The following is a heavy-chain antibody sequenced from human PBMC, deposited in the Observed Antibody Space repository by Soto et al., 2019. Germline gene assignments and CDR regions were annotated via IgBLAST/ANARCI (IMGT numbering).Heavy chain of an antibody. D-gene: IGHD3-10*01. J-gene: IGHJ6*03. CDR2: INHSRST. Sequence: SETLSLTCAVYGGSFGGYYWSWIRQPPGKGLEWIGEINHSRSTNYNPSLKSRVTISVDTSKNQFSLKLSSVTAADTAVYYCARFVRGVPMPGGYYYYYMDVWGKGTTVTVSS. CDR1: GGSFGGYY. CDR3: ARFVRGVPMPGGYYYYYMDV. V-gene: IGHV4-34*01.